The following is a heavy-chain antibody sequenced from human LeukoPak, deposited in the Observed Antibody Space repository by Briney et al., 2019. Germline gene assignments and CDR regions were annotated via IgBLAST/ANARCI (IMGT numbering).Heavy chain of an antibody. CDR2: ISHDGSNT. Sequence: GGSLRLSCAASGFAFNSYGMHWVRQAPGKGLEWLAIISHDGSNTYYADSVKGRITISRDNSKNTLYLQMNSLRAEDTAVYYCARGPSGYHNTGGQGTLVTVSS. J-gene: IGHJ4*02. V-gene: IGHV3-30*03. CDR3: ARGPSGYHNT. D-gene: IGHD5-12*01. CDR1: GFAFNSYG.